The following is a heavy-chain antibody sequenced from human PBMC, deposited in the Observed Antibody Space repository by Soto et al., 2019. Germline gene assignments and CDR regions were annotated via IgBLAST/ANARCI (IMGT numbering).Heavy chain of an antibody. J-gene: IGHJ5*02. CDR1: GFTFSSYG. CDR2: ISYDGSNK. V-gene: IGHV3-30*18. D-gene: IGHD2-15*01. CDR3: AKDLHGYCSGGSCPNWFDP. Sequence: GGSLRLSCAASGFTFSSYGMHWVRQAPGKGLEWVAVISYDGSNKYYADSVKGRFTISRDNSKNTLYLQMNSLRAEDTAVYYCAKDLHGYCSGGSCPNWFDP.